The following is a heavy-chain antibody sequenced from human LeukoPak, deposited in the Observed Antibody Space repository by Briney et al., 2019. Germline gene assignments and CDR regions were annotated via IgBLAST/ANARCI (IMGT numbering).Heavy chain of an antibody. V-gene: IGHV1-2*02. CDR2: INPHNGGT. Sequence: ASVKVSCKASEYSFTGYYMHWVRQAPGQGPEWMGWINPHNGGTKYADRLQGRVTMTRDTSISTDYMELSRLRSDDTAVYYCARGGAGTAYYGWDFFRFDYWGQGTLVTVSS. CDR1: EYSFTGYY. J-gene: IGHJ4*02. CDR3: ARGGAGTAYYGWDFFRFDY. D-gene: IGHD4-17*01.